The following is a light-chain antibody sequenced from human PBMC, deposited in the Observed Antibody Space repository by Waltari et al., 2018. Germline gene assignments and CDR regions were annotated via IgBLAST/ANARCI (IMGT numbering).Light chain of an antibody. CDR2: SNN. CDR1: SSNIGSNY. Sequence: QSVLTQPPSASGTPGQRVTISCSGGSSNIGSNYVSWYQRLPGTAPKLLIYSNNHRPSAVPDRFSGCKSGASASLAISGLRSGDEADYYCSAWDDRLSGPVFGGGTKLTVL. J-gene: IGLJ2*01. V-gene: IGLV1-47*01. CDR3: SAWDDRLSGPV.